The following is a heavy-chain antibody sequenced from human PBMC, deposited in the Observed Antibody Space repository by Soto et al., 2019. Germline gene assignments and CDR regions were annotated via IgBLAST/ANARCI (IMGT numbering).Heavy chain of an antibody. CDR3: ASDSHCDGGNCPMGGFDM. CDR2: IYPGNSNT. D-gene: IGHD2-15*01. Sequence: GESLKISCKASGYAFSNYYIAWVRQMPGKGLEWVGIIYPGNSNTMYSPSFQGQVTISADTALSTTYLQWDTLKPSDTAIYFCASDSHCDGGNCPMGGFDMWGQGTMVTVSS. J-gene: IGHJ3*02. V-gene: IGHV5-51*01. CDR1: GYAFSNYY.